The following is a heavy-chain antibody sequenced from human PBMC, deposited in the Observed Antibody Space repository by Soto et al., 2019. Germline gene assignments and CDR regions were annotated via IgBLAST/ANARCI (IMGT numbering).Heavy chain of an antibody. CDR3: AGVRGPYCGGECYPPTPNWFDP. V-gene: IGHV4-30-2*01. D-gene: IGHD2-21*01. J-gene: IGHJ5*02. CDR1: GGSISSGGYS. CDR2: IYHSGST. Sequence: QLQLQESGSGLVKPSQTLSLTCAVSGGSISSGGYSWSWIRQPPGKGLEWIGSIYHSGSTYHNPSLKSRVALSVDRSKNQFSLNLSSVTAAGSAVYYCAGVRGPYCGGECYPPTPNWFDPWGQGTLVTVSS.